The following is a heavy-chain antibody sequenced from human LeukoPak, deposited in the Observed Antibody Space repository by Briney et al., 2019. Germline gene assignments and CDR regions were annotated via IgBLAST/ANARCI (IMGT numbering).Heavy chain of an antibody. Sequence: GRSLRLSCAASGFTFDDYAMHWVRHAPGKGLEWVSGINWNSRNIGYADSVKGRFTISRDNAKNSLYLQMNSLRTEDTAFYYSGKEYCSRRRCYGYFDNWGQGTLVTVSS. J-gene: IGHJ4*02. D-gene: IGHD2-15*01. V-gene: IGHV3-9*01. CDR2: INWNSRNI. CDR1: GFTFDDYA. CDR3: GKEYCSRRRCYGYFDN.